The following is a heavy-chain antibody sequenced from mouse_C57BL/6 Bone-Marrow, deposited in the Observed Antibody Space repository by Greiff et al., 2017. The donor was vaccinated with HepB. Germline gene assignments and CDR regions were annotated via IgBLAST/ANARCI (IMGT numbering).Heavy chain of an antibody. CDR3: ACHYGAWFAY. V-gene: IGHV1-64*01. CDR2: IHPNSGST. J-gene: IGHJ3*01. CDR1: GYTFTSYW. D-gene: IGHD1-1*01. Sequence: VKLQQPGAELVKPGASVKLSCKASGYTFTSYWMHWVKQRPGQGLEWIGMIHPNSGSTNYNVKFKSKATLTVDKSSSTAYMQLSSLTSEDSAVYYCACHYGAWFAYWGQGTLVTVSA.